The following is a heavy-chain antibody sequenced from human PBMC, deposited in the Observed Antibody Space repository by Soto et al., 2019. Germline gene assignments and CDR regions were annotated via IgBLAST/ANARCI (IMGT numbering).Heavy chain of an antibody. D-gene: IGHD2-2*01. J-gene: IGHJ6*04. CDR3: ARDWELVPAAIVQPSMDV. Sequence: HPGGSLRLSCAASGFTFSSYSMNWVRQAPGKGLEWVSYISSSSSTIYYADSVKGRFTISRDNAKNSLYLQMHSLRAEDTAVYYCARDWELVPAAIVQPSMDVWGKGTTVTVSS. V-gene: IGHV3-48*01. CDR1: GFTFSSYS. CDR2: ISSSSSTI.